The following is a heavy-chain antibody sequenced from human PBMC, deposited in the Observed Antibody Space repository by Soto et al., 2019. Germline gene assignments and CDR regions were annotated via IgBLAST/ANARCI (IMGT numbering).Heavy chain of an antibody. CDR1: GFTFSSYA. D-gene: IGHD3-22*01. CDR2: ISGSGGST. CDR3: AKVMIVVVNGGMDV. J-gene: IGHJ6*02. V-gene: IGHV3-23*01. Sequence: EVQLLESGGGLVQPGGSLRLSCAASGFTFSSYAMSWVRQAPGKGLEWVSAISGSGGSTYYADSVKGRFTISRDNTKNTLYLQMNTLRAEDTAVYYCAKVMIVVVNGGMDVWGQGTTVTVSS.